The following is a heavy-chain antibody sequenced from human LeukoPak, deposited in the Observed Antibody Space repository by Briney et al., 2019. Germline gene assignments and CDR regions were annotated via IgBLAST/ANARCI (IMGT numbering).Heavy chain of an antibody. V-gene: IGHV3-15*01. CDR3: TAGTGHSDHDY. J-gene: IGHJ4*02. CDR1: ESTFNNAW. D-gene: IGHD5-12*01. CDR2: VKSDTDGGTT. Sequence: RSGGSLRLSCAASESTFNNAWMSWVRQAPGKGLEWVGRVKSDTDGGTTDYAAPVKGRFTISRDDSKNMVYLQMNSLRTDDTAVYYCTAGTGHSDHDYWGQGTLVTVSS.